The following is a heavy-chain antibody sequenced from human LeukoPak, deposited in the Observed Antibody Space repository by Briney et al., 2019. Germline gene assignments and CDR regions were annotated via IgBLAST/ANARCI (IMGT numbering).Heavy chain of an antibody. CDR2: IWYDGSNK. CDR1: GFTFSSYG. J-gene: IGHJ4*02. CDR3: AKDWAVAGSYY. D-gene: IGHD6-19*01. V-gene: IGHV3-33*06. Sequence: GRSLRLSCAASGFTFSSYGMHWVRQAPGKGLEWVAVIWYDGSNKYYADSVKGRFTISRDNSKNTLYLQMNSLRAEDTAVYYCAKDWAVAGSYYWGQGTLVTVSS.